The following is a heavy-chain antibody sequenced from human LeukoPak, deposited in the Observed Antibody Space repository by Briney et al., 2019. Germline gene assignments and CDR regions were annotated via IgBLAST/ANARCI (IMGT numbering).Heavy chain of an antibody. J-gene: IGHJ4*02. CDR2: IYTSGST. D-gene: IGHD3-9*01. CDR3: ARQYDILTGYNLGY. Sequence: SETLCLTCAVSGGSISSYYWSWIRQPAGKGLEWIGRIYTSGSTNYYPSRKSRATMSVDTSKNQCSLKWSSVTAADTAVYYCARQYDILTGYNLGYWGQGTLFTVSS. V-gene: IGHV4-4*07. CDR1: GGSISSYY.